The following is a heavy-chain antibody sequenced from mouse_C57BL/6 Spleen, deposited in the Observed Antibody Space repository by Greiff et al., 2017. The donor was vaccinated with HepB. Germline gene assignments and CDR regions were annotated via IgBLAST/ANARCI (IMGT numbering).Heavy chain of an antibody. J-gene: IGHJ4*01. Sequence: EVQRVESGGGLVKPGGSLKLSCAASGFTFSDYGMHWVRQAPEKGLEWVAYISSGSSTLYYADTVKGRFTISRDNAKNTLFLQMTSLRSEDTAMYYCARPRSFYAMDYWGQGTSVTVSS. D-gene: IGHD1-1*01. CDR3: ARPRSFYAMDY. CDR1: GFTFSDYG. CDR2: ISSGSSTL. V-gene: IGHV5-17*01.